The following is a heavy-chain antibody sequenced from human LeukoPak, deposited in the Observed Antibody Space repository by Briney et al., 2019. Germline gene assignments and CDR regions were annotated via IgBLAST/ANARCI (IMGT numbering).Heavy chain of an antibody. CDR1: GFSFNNYA. D-gene: IGHD5-12*01. CDR2: IIGSSGTT. Sequence: GGSLRLSCVASGFSFNNYAMNWVRQAPGKGLEWVSLIIGSSGTTFYADSVKGRFTISRDKSTRTLYLQMNSLRAEDTAVYYCAKGAYDYIEIAYFDYWGQGSLVTVSS. CDR3: AKGAYDYIEIAYFDY. J-gene: IGHJ4*02. V-gene: IGHV3-23*01.